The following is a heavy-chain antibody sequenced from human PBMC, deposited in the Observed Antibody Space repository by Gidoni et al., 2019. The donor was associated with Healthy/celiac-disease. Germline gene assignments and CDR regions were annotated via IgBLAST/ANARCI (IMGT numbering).Heavy chain of an antibody. D-gene: IGHD2-21*02. V-gene: IGHV1-69*02. J-gene: IGHJ6*02. CDR2: IIPILGIA. CDR1: GGTFSSYT. Sequence: QVQLVQSGAEVKKPGSSVKVSCKASGGTFSSYTISWVRQAPGQGLEWMGRIIPILGIANYAQTFQSRVTITADKSTSTAYMELSSLRSEDTAVYYCARGVEHIVVVTGRDYYYGMDVWGQGTTVTVSS. CDR3: ARGVEHIVVVTGRDYYYGMDV.